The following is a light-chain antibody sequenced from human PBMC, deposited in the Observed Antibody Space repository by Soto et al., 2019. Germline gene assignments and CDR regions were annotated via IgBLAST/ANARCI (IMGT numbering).Light chain of an antibody. Sequence: EIVLTQSPGTLSLSPGERATLSCRASQSVSSSYLAWYQQKPGQAPRLLIYGASSRATGIPDRFSGSGSETEFTLTISSLQAEDSAVYFCQQYNNWPTWTFGQGTKVDI. CDR1: QSVSSSY. CDR2: GAS. J-gene: IGKJ1*01. CDR3: QQYNNWPTWT. V-gene: IGKV3-20*01.